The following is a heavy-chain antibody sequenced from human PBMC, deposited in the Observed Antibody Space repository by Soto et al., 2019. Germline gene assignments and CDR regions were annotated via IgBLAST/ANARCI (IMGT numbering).Heavy chain of an antibody. D-gene: IGHD3-22*01. V-gene: IGHV3-23*01. CDR3: AKVVIRYWYFDL. CDR2: ITGSGVST. J-gene: IGHJ2*01. CDR1: GFTFSSYA. Sequence: EVHLLESGGGLVQPGGSLRLSCAASGFTFSSYAMTWVRQAPGKGLEWVSAITGSGVSTYYADSVKGRFTISRDNSKNTLYLQMNSLRAEDTAVYYCAKVVIRYWYFDLWGRGTLVTVSS.